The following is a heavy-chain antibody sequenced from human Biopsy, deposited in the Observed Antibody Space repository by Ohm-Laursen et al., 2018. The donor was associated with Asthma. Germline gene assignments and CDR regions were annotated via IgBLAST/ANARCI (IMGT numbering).Heavy chain of an antibody. CDR2: ISYSGTT. J-gene: IGHJ6*02. CDR1: VDSLTSPAYY. Sequence: SDTLSLTRTVSVDSLTSPAYYWTSVRQHPGRGLGWIGYISYSGTTFYHPSLMSRLIISLNTSKNQFSLKLSSVSAPDAAVYYCARVRGDGSGSSIDNYFGMDVWGQGTTVTVSS. D-gene: IGHD3-10*01. CDR3: ARVRGDGSGSSIDNYFGMDV. V-gene: IGHV4-31*03.